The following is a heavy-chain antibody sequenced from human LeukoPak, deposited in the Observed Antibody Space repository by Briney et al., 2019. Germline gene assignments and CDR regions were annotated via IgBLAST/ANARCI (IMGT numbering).Heavy chain of an antibody. CDR1: GFTFSSYW. CDR3: ARDRAPVAGYDAFDI. CDR2: IKQDGSEK. D-gene: IGHD6-19*01. J-gene: IGHJ3*02. Sequence: GGSLRLSCAASGFTFSSYWMSWVRQAPGKGLEWVANIKQDGSEKYYVDSVKGRFTISRDNAKNSLYLQMNSLRAEDTAVYYCARDRAPVAGYDAFDIWGQGTMVTVSS. V-gene: IGHV3-7*01.